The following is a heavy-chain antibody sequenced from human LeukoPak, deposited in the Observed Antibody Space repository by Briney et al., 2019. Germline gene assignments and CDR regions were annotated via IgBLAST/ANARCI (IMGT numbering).Heavy chain of an antibody. J-gene: IGHJ4*02. D-gene: IGHD6-19*01. CDR1: GFTXTSSA. CDR3: AADLGIAVAAY. V-gene: IGHV1-58*02. Sequence: SVKVSCKASGFTXTSSAMQGVRQARGQRLEWIGWIVVGSGNTNYAQKFQERVTIARDMSTSTAYMELSSLRSEDTAVYYCAADLGIAVAAYWGQGTLVTVSS. CDR2: IVVGSGNT.